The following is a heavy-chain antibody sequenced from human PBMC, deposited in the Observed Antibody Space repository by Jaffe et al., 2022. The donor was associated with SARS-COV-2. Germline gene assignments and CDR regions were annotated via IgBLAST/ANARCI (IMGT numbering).Heavy chain of an antibody. CDR2: ISGSGGST. CDR3: AQHMAGTWDAIDM. Sequence: EVQLVESGGGLVQPGGSLRLSCAASGFTFSNYAMSWVRQTPGRGLEWVSVISGSGGSTYFADSVKGRFTISRDNSKNTLYLQMNSLRAEDTAEYYCAQHMAGTWDAIDMWGQGTMVTVSS. CDR1: GFTFSNYA. V-gene: IGHV3-23*04. J-gene: IGHJ3*02.